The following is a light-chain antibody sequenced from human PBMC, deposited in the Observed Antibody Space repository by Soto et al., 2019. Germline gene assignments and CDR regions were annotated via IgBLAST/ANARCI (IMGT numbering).Light chain of an antibody. J-gene: IGLJ3*02. CDR3: QSDDSSLRGWV. Sequence: QSALTQPPSVSGAPGQRVTISCTESSSNIGAGYDVHWYQQLPGTAPKLLIYGNSNRPSGVPDRFSGSKSGTSASLAITGLQAEDAADYYCQSDDSSLRGWVFGGGTKLTVL. CDR1: SSNIGAGYD. V-gene: IGLV1-40*01. CDR2: GNS.